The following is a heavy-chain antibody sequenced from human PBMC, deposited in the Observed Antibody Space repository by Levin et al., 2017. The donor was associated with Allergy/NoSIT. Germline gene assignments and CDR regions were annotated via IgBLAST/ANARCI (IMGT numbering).Heavy chain of an antibody. CDR1: GFTFSSYG. Sequence: GGSLRLSCAASGFTFSSYGMHWVRQAPGKGLEWVAVISYDGSNKYYADSVKGRFTISRDNSKNTLYLQMNSLRAEDTAVYYCAKDPNLTVTKLGDYWGQGTLVTVSS. CDR2: ISYDGSNK. V-gene: IGHV3-30*18. CDR3: AKDPNLTVTKLGDY. J-gene: IGHJ4*02. D-gene: IGHD4-17*01.